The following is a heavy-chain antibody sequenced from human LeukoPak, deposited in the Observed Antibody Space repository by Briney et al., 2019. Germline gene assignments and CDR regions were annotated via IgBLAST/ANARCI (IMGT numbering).Heavy chain of an antibody. CDR1: GGSISSSSYY. J-gene: IGHJ5*02. Sequence: SETLSLTCTVSGGSISSSSYYWGWIRQPPGKGLEWIGSIYYSGSTYYNPSLKSRVTISVDTSKNQFSLKLSSVTAADTAVYYCARRGLITMIRGRFNWFDPWGQGTLVTVSS. CDR2: IYYSGST. CDR3: ARRGLITMIRGRFNWFDP. D-gene: IGHD3-10*01. V-gene: IGHV4-39*01.